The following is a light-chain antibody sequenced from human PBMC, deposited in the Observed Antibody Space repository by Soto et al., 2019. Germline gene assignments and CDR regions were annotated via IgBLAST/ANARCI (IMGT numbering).Light chain of an antibody. CDR2: GAS. CDR3: QQYGNSRLT. Sequence: EIVLTQSPGTLSLSPGERATLSCRASQSVTSTYLAWYQQKPGQAPRLLIYGASTRATGVPDRFTGSGSGTDFTLTISRLEPEDFAVYYCQQYGNSRLTFGGGTKVETK. J-gene: IGKJ4*01. V-gene: IGKV3-20*01. CDR1: QSVTSTY.